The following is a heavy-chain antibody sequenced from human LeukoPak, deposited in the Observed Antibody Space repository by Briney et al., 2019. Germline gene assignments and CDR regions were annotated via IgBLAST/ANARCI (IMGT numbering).Heavy chain of an antibody. V-gene: IGHV3-48*04. D-gene: IGHD3-22*01. CDR1: GFTLSSSN. Sequence: GGSLRLPRAASGFTLSSSNMHWVRQAPGKGLEWVSYISSGSSTIYYAASVKGRFTISRDNAKSSLYLQMNSLSAEDTAVYYCARGSGYYYNYWGQGTLVTVSS. CDR3: ARGSGYYYNY. J-gene: IGHJ4*02. CDR2: ISSGSSTI.